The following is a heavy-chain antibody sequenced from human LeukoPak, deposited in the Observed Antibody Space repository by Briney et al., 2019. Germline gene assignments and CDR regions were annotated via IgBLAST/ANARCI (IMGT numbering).Heavy chain of an antibody. J-gene: IGHJ4*02. Sequence: PGGSLRLSCAASGFTFSSYAMSWVRQAPGKGLEWVSAISDSGGSTYYADSVKGRFTISRDNSKNTLYLQMNSLRAEDTAVYYCAKGDSGGSCYFDYWGQGTLVTVSS. CDR2: ISDSGGST. V-gene: IGHV3-23*01. CDR3: AKGDSGGSCYFDY. D-gene: IGHD2-15*01. CDR1: GFTFSSYA.